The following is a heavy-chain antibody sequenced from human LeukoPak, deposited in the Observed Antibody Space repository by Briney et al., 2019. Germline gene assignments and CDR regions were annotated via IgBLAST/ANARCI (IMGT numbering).Heavy chain of an antibody. CDR3: ASLEYDFWSGYPKSEAFDI. V-gene: IGHV4-61*01. CDR1: TGSVSSGSYY. J-gene: IGHJ3*02. CDR2: IYYSGST. Sequence: PSETLSLTCTVSTGSVSSGSYYWSWIRQPPGNGLEWIGYIYYSGSTNYNPSLKSRVTISVDTSKNQFSLKPSSVTAADTAVYYCASLEYDFWSGYPKSEAFDIWGQGTMVTVSS. D-gene: IGHD3-3*01.